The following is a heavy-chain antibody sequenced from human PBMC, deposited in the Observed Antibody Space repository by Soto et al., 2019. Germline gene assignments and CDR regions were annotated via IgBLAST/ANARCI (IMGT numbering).Heavy chain of an antibody. CDR3: ARLPRGSGWRYYFDY. CDR2: IYYSGST. V-gene: IGHV4-61*01. Sequence: PSETLSLTCTVSGGSVSSGSYYWSWIRQPPGKGLEWIGYIYYSGSTNYTPNLKSRVPISVDTSKNHFSLKLGSVTAADTAVYYCARLPRGSGWRYYFDYWGQGTLVTVSS. J-gene: IGHJ4*02. D-gene: IGHD6-19*01. CDR1: GGSVSSGSYY.